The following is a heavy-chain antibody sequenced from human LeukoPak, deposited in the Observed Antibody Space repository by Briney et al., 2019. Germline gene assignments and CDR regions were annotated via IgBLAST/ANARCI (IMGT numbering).Heavy chain of an antibody. J-gene: IGHJ6*04. CDR2: ISSSSSYI. D-gene: IGHD3-22*01. V-gene: IGHV3-21*01. CDR3: ARDPRNYYDSSGV. CDR1: GFTFSSYS. Sequence: PGGSLRLSCAASGFTFSSYSMNWVRQAPGKGLEWVSSISSSSSYIYYADSVKGRFTISRDNAKNSLYLQMNSLRAKDTAVYYCARDPRNYYDSSGVWGKGTTVTVSS.